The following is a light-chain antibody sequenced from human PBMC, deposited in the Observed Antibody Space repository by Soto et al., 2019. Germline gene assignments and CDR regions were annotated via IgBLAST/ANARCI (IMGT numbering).Light chain of an antibody. CDR3: SSYTSSSTLVV. J-gene: IGLJ1*01. V-gene: IGLV2-14*01. Sequence: QSVLTQPASVSGSPGQSITVSCTGTSSDVGGYNYVSWYQQHPGKAHKIMIYDVSNRPSGVSNRFSGSKSGNTASLTISGLQAEDEADYYCSSYTSSSTLVVFGTGTKVTVL. CDR2: DVS. CDR1: SSDVGGYNY.